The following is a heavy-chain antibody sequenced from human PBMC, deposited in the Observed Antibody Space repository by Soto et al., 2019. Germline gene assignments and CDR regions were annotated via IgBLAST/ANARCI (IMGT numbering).Heavy chain of an antibody. CDR1: GFIFSDYY. CDR2: ISGSGSST. V-gene: IGHV3-11*06. Sequence: GGSLRLSCAASGFIFSDYYMSWIRQPPGKGLEWVSYISGSGSSTNYADSVKGRFTISRDNAKNSLYLQIYSLRAEDTAVYYCAMAQITAQYYFDYWGQGALVTVSS. J-gene: IGHJ4*02. CDR3: AMAQITAQYYFDY. D-gene: IGHD6-6*01.